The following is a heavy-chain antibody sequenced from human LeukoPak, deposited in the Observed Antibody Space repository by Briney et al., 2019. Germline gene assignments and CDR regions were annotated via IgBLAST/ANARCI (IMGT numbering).Heavy chain of an antibody. CDR2: ISYDGSNK. D-gene: IGHD6-19*01. CDR3: AKDTANPVIAVAGLIDY. Sequence: GRSLRLSCAASGFTFSSYGMHWVRQAPGKGLEWVAVISYDGSNKYYADSVKGRFTISRDNSKNTLYLQMNGLRAEDTAVYYCAKDTANPVIAVAGLIDYWGQGTLVTVSS. J-gene: IGHJ4*02. V-gene: IGHV3-30*18. CDR1: GFTFSSYG.